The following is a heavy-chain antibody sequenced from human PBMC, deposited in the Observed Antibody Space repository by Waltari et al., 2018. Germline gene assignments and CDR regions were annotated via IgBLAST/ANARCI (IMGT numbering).Heavy chain of an antibody. CDR2: VDPEDGKT. J-gene: IGHJ6*02. D-gene: IGHD2-21*01. CDR1: GYTFIDYY. Sequence: EVQLGQSGAEVKNPGATVKISCQASGYTFIDYYMHWVQQAPGKGLQWMGRVDPEDGKTIYAQKFQGRVTITADESTSTAYMELSSLRSEDTAVYYCARAVNAYYYYGMDVWGQGTTVTVSS. CDR3: ARAVNAYYYYGMDV. V-gene: IGHV1-69-2*01.